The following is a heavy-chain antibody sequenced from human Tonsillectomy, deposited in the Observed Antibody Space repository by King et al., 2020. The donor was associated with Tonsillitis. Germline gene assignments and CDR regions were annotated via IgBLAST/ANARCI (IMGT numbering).Heavy chain of an antibody. J-gene: IGHJ6*02. D-gene: IGHD3-10*01. V-gene: IGHV1-58*01. CDR1: GFTFSSSA. Sequence: QLVQSGPEVKKPVASVKVSCKASGFTFSSSALHWVRQARGQRLEWIGWIVVDSGNTKYAQMFQDRVTITRDMSTSTAYMEMSSLRSEDTAVYYCAEPPKVRGPPLLDYYGLDMWGQGTTVTVSS. CDR3: AEPPKVRGPPLLDYYGLDM. CDR2: IVVDSGNT.